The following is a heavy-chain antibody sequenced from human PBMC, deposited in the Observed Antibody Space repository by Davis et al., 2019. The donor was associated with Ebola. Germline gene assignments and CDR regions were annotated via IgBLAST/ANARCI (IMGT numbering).Heavy chain of an antibody. CDR2: IYSGGST. Sequence: GESLKISCTASGFTISSNSMTWVRQAPGKGLEWVSIIYSGGSTFYAESVKGRFTISRDNAKNTLYLQMNSLRAEDTAVYYCARGATLTRDYFDYWGQGTLVTVSS. V-gene: IGHV3-66*01. CDR3: ARGATLTRDYFDY. D-gene: IGHD2-21*02. CDR1: GFTISSNS. J-gene: IGHJ4*02.